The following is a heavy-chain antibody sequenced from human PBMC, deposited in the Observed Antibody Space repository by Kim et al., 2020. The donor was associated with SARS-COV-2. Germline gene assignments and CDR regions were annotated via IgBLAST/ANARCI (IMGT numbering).Heavy chain of an antibody. Sequence: STGGSINFPDSVNGRFPISRDNARKSLSLQMNSLTPEDTAVYYCVREPASWGQGTLVTVSS. CDR2: STGGSI. CDR3: VREPAS. J-gene: IGHJ5*02. V-gene: IGHV3-11*01.